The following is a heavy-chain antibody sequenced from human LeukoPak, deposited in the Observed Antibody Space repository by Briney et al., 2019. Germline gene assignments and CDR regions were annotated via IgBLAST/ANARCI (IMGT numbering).Heavy chain of an antibody. CDR2: SSGSRGST. J-gene: IGHJ6*02. CDR3: ANPETSLRPTEGHGSGSPTTFMDV. CDR1: VFTFSSYA. Sequence: GGSLRLSCAPSVFTFSSYAISSVRQAPGKGVEWVSGSSGSRGSTYSAHSVRGRFTISRESSKVTLYLRMNRLRAQNTAVYFCANPETSLRPTEGHGSGSPTTFMDVWGQGTTVTVSS. V-gene: IGHV3-23*01. D-gene: IGHD3-10*01.